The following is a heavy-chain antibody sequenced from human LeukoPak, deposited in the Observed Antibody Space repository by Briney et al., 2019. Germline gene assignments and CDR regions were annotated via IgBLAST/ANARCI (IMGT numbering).Heavy chain of an antibody. Sequence: SETLSLTCAVYGGSFSGYYWSWLRQPPGKGLEWIGEINHSGSTNYNPSLKSRVTISVDTSKNQFSLKLSSVTAADTAVYYCGRARITIFGVGTFDYWGQGTLVTVSS. CDR1: GGSFSGYY. V-gene: IGHV4-34*01. D-gene: IGHD3-3*01. CDR2: INHSGST. J-gene: IGHJ4*02. CDR3: GRARITIFGVGTFDY.